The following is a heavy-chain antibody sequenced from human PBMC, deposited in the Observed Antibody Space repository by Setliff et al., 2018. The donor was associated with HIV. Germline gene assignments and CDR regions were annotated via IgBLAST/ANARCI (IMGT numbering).Heavy chain of an antibody. Sequence: PSETLSLTCTVSGGSISSYYWSWIRQPPGKGLEWIGYIYTSGSTNYNPSLKSRVTISVDTSKNQFSLKLSSVTAADTAVYYCARGSLGWELLRGPYYYYYYMDVWGKGTTVTVSS. CDR1: GGSISSYY. J-gene: IGHJ6*03. V-gene: IGHV4-4*08. D-gene: IGHD1-26*01. CDR3: ARGSLGWELLRGPYYYYYYMDV. CDR2: IYTSGST.